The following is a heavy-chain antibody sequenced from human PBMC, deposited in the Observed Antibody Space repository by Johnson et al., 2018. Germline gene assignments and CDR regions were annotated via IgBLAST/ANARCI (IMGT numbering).Heavy chain of an antibody. Sequence: VQLVQSGGGLVQPGGSLRLSCAASGFMFSSYWMTWVRQAPGKGLEWVANITPDGSEKYYVDSVKGRFTISRDNAKNSLYLQMKMLRAEDTAVYYCARAMVRGVKDGFDIWGQGTMFTVSS. CDR2: ITPDGSEK. J-gene: IGHJ3*02. CDR1: GFMFSSYW. V-gene: IGHV3-7*01. CDR3: ARAMVRGVKDGFDI. D-gene: IGHD3-10*01.